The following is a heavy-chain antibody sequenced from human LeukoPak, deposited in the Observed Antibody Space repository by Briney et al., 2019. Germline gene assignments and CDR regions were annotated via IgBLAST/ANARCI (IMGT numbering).Heavy chain of an antibody. D-gene: IGHD1-1*01. CDR2: INGSGNNG. CDR1: GFTFSDPY. CDR3: VREARLGSTGTSSAFDI. J-gene: IGHJ3*02. V-gene: IGHV3-11*01. Sequence: PGGSVRLFCAASGFTFSDPYMRWPRHARGKGLEWGSKINGSGNNGFYAASVRGRITTSGENDNNSLYLQMNSLSAEDTGVYYCVREARLGSTGTSSAFDIWGQGTMVVVSS.